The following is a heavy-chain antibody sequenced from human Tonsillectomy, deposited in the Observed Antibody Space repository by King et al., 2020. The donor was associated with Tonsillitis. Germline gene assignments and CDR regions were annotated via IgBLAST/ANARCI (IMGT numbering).Heavy chain of an antibody. CDR1: GFTFSSYA. CDR2: ISYDGSNK. V-gene: IGHV3-30*04. D-gene: IGHD4-17*01. CDR3: ARDTIDYGDYSYYFDY. J-gene: IGHJ4*02. Sequence: VQLVESGGGVVQPGRSLRLSCAASGFTFSSYAMHWVRQAPGKGLEWVAVISYDGSNKYYADSVKGRFTISRDNSKNTLYLQMNSLRAEDTAAYYCARDTIDYGDYSYYFDYWGQGTLVTVSS.